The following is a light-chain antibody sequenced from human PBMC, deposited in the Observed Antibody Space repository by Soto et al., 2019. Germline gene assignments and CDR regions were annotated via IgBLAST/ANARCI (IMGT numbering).Light chain of an antibody. CDR1: ESVSSS. Sequence: EVVLTQSPGTLSLSPGERATLSFRASESVSSSFLTWYQQKPGQAPRLLIYRTSNRVTGIPDRFSGSGSGTEFTLTISSLQSEDFAVYFCQQYNNWPPITFGQGTRLEIK. J-gene: IGKJ5*01. CDR2: RTS. V-gene: IGKV3D-15*01. CDR3: QQYNNWPPIT.